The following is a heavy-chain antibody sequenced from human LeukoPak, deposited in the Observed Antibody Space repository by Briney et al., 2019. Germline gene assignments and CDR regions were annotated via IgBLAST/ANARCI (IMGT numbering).Heavy chain of an antibody. Sequence: SETLSLTCTVSGGSISSSSYYWAWIRQPPGNGLEWIGSIYYSGSTYYNPSLKSRVTISADTSKNQFSLKLSSVTAADTAVYFCARRVIVATIDYWGQGTLVTVSS. D-gene: IGHD5-12*01. CDR2: IYYSGST. J-gene: IGHJ4*02. CDR3: ARRVIVATIDY. V-gene: IGHV4-39*01. CDR1: GGSISSSSYY.